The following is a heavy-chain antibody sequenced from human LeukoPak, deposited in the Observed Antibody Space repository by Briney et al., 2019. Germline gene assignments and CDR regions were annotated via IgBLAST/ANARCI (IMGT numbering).Heavy chain of an antibody. V-gene: IGHV4-61*02. CDR2: IYTTGST. CDR1: GGSISSGTYY. Sequence: SETLSLTCTVSGGSISSGTYYWTWIRQPAGKGLEWIGRIYTTGSTNYNPSLKSRVTMSTATSKNQFSLKLRSVTAADTAVYYCARVTTGGYYNCWGQGTLVTVSS. D-gene: IGHD3-22*01. J-gene: IGHJ4*02. CDR3: ARVTTGGYYNC.